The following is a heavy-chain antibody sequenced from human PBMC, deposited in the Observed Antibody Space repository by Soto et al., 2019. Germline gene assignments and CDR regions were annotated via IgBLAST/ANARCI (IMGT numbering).Heavy chain of an antibody. J-gene: IGHJ4*02. CDR3: AALYYYDSSGYWYYFDY. Sequence: ASVKVSCKGSGYTFTNFYIHWVRQAPGQGLEWMGIVNPNGGSTNYAQNFKSRVTISVDTSKNQFSLKLSSVTAADTAVYYCAALYYYDSSGYWYYFDYWGQGTLVTVSS. V-gene: IGHV1-46*01. CDR2: VNPNGGST. D-gene: IGHD3-22*01. CDR1: GYTFTNFY.